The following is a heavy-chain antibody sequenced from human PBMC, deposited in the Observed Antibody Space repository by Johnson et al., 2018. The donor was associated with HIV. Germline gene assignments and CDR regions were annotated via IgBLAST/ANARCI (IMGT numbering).Heavy chain of an antibody. V-gene: IGHV3-23*04. CDR1: GFPFSSYA. D-gene: IGHD2-15*01. CDR3: AKEGSSSPWAFDI. Sequence: VQLVESGGGLVQPGGSLRLSCAASGFPFSSYAMSWVRQAPGKGLEWVSAISGSGGSTYYADSVKGRFTISRDNSKNTLYLQMNNLRPEDTALYYCAKEGSSSPWAFDIWGQGTMVTVSS. CDR2: ISGSGGST. J-gene: IGHJ3*02.